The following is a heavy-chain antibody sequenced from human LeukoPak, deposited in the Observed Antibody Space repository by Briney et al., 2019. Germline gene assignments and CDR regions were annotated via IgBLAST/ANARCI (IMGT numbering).Heavy chain of an antibody. J-gene: IGHJ4*02. CDR3: ARSIVPLGYFDY. V-gene: IGHV3-66*02. Sequence: GGSLRLSCAASGFTLSSNYMSWVRQAPGKGLEWVSVIYSGGSTYYADSVKGRFTISRDNSKNTLYLQMNSLRAEDTAVYYCARSIVPLGYFDYWGQGTLVTVSS. D-gene: IGHD2-2*01. CDR2: IYSGGST. CDR1: GFTLSSNY.